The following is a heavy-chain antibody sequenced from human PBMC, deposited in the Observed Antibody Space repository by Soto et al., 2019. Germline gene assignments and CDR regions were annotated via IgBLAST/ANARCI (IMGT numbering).Heavy chain of an antibody. V-gene: IGHV3-11*05. Sequence: QVQLVESGGGLVKPGGSLRLSCAASGFTFSDYYMSWIRQAPGKGLEWVSYISRSRSYTNDADSVKGRFTISRDNAKNSLYLQTNSLRAEDTAVYYCARDHYGPGWFAPWGQGTLVTVSS. CDR1: GFTFSDYY. CDR2: ISRSRSYT. CDR3: ARDHYGPGWFAP. D-gene: IGHD3-10*01. J-gene: IGHJ5*02.